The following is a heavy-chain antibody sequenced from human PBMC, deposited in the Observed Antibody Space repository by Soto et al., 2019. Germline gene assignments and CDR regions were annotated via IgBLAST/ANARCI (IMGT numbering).Heavy chain of an antibody. Sequence: EVKLLESGGGLVQPGGSLRLSCAASGFTFGNYAMSWVRQTPGKGLEWVSSMSGSGGHIYYTHSVKGRFTISRDNSKNTLFLQMNSLRADDTAVYYCAKGDNFDLWGTFNCFDPWGQGTLVTVSS. CDR2: MSGSGGHI. CDR1: GFTFGNYA. CDR3: AKGDNFDLWGTFNCFDP. J-gene: IGHJ5*02. D-gene: IGHD3-3*01. V-gene: IGHV3-23*01.